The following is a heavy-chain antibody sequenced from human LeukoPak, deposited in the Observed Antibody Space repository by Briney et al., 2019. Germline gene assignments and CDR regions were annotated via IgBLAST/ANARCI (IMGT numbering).Heavy chain of an antibody. V-gene: IGHV3-21*01. Sequence: GGSLRLSCAASAFTFSTYTMNCVRQAPRNGLEWVSSITSSSSYIYTADSVKGRFTISRDNAKNSLYLQMNSLRAEDTAVYYCARDVLLDCWGQGTLVTVSS. D-gene: IGHD3-10*01. CDR3: ARDVLLDC. J-gene: IGHJ4*02. CDR1: AFTFSTYT. CDR2: ITSSSSYI.